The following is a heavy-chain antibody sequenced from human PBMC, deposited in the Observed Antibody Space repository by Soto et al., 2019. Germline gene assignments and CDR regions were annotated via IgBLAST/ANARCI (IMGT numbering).Heavy chain of an antibody. CDR2: INHSGST. V-gene: IGHV4-34*01. CDR3: ARGWAATITGEFDY. Sequence: SETLSLTCAVYGGSFSGYYWSWIRQPPGKGLEWIGEINHSGSTNYNPPLKSRVTISVDTSKNQFSLKLSSVTAADSAVYYCARGWAATITGEFDYWGQGTLVTVSS. CDR1: GGSFSGYY. D-gene: IGHD5-12*01. J-gene: IGHJ4*02.